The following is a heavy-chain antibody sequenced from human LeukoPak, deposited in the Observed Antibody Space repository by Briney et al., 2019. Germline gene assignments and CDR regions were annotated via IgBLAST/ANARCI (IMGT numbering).Heavy chain of an antibody. CDR2: ITSSSSYI. CDR1: GFTFSSYT. CDR3: AKVPLRTGLKYFDY. D-gene: IGHD3/OR15-3a*01. Sequence: GGSLRLSCAASGFTFSSYTMNWVRQAPGKGLEWVSSITSSSSYIYYADSVMGRFTISRDNANNSLYLQMNSLRADDTAVFYCAKVPLRTGLKYFDYWGQGTLVTVSS. J-gene: IGHJ4*02. V-gene: IGHV3-21*04.